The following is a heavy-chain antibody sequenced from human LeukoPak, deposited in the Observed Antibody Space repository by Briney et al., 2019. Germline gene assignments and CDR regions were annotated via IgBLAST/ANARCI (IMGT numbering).Heavy chain of an antibody. CDR3: ARGRITGTTHYFDY. V-gene: IGHV3-21*01. CDR2: ISSCSSYI. J-gene: IGHJ4*02. Sequence: PGGSLRLSCAASGFTFSSYWMSWVRQAPGKGLEWVSSISSCSSYIYYADSVKGRFTISRDNAKNSLYLQMNSLRAEDTAVYYCARGRITGTTHYFDYWGQGTLVTVSS. D-gene: IGHD1-20*01. CDR1: GFTFSSYW.